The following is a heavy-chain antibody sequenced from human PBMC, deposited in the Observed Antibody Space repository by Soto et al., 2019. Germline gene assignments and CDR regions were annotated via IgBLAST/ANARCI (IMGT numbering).Heavy chain of an antibody. D-gene: IGHD1-7*01. CDR3: ARESVENWTYEAH. CDR1: GAYVSDFS. CDR2: ITVNGIT. V-gene: IGHV4-4*07. J-gene: IGHJ1*01. Sequence: QVQQLESGPGLVKPWDTLSLTCTVSGAYVSDFSWSWIRQPAGKGLEWIGRITVNGITQYSTSFRSRVTMSMDTSSNQFSLNLQSATAADTDLYYCARESVENWTYEAHWGQGTLVTVSS.